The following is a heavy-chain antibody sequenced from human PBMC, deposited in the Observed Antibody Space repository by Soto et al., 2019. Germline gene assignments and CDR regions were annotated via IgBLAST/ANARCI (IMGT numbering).Heavy chain of an antibody. CDR1: GYTFTRYY. V-gene: IGHV1-46*01. Sequence: ASVKVSCKASGYTFTRYYMHWVRQAPGQGPEWMGVINPSGASTSYAQKFQGRVTMTRDTSTSTVYMELSRLRSDDTAVYYCARDQVVVAALGYYYYYGMDVWGQGTTVTVSS. D-gene: IGHD2-15*01. CDR3: ARDQVVVAALGYYYYYGMDV. J-gene: IGHJ6*02. CDR2: INPSGAST.